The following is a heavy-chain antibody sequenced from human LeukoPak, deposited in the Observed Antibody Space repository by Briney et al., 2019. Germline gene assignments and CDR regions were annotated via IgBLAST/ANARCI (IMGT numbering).Heavy chain of an antibody. CDR2: FDPEDGET. J-gene: IGHJ4*02. CDR3: ATAIAAPYYFDY. V-gene: IGHV1-24*01. CDR1: GYTLTELS. D-gene: IGHD6-6*01. Sequence: ASVKVSCKVSGYTLTELSMHWVRQAPGKGLEWMGGFDPEDGETIYAQKFQGRVTMTEDTSTDTAYMKLSSLRSEDTAVYYCATAIAAPYYFDYWGQGTLVTVSS.